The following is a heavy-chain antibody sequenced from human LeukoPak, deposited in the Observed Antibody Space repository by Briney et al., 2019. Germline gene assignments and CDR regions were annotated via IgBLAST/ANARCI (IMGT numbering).Heavy chain of an antibody. CDR1: GYSFTNFW. J-gene: IGHJ4*02. V-gene: IGHV5-51*01. D-gene: IGHD4-17*01. CDR2: IYPGDSDI. CDR3: ARRGWGVTTAPTD. Sequence: GESLKISCKGSGYSFTNFWIGWVRQMPGKGLEWMGIIYPGDSDIRYSPSFQGQVTISADKSISTAYLQWSSLKASDTAMYYCARRGWGVTTAPTDWGQGTLVTVSS.